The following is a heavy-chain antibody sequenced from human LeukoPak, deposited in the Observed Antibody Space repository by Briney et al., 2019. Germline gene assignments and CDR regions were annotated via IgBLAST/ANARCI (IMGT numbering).Heavy chain of an antibody. CDR2: IYYSGST. CDR3: VRDCSGGTCYLGVLDY. CDR1: GGSISSYY. D-gene: IGHD2-15*01. J-gene: IGHJ4*02. V-gene: IGHV4-59*12. Sequence: SETLSLTCTVSGGSISSYYWSWIRQPPGKGLEWIGYIYYSGSTNYNPSLKSRVTISVDTSKNQFSLDLTSVTAADAAVYYCVRDCSGGTCYLGVLDYWGQGIRVTVSS.